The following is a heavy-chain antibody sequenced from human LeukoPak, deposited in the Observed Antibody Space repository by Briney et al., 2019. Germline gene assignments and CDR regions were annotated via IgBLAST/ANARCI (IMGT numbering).Heavy chain of an antibody. J-gene: IGHJ4*02. D-gene: IGHD5-12*01. CDR2: ITNSGGNT. CDR1: GFTFNSYA. CDR3: AKGGQTDRFDY. Sequence: GGSLRLSCAVSGFTFNSYAMSWVRQAPGKGLEWVSGITNSGGNTYYADSVKGRFTISRDNSKSTLYLQMNSLRAEDTAVFYCAKGGQTDRFDYWGQGALVTVSS. V-gene: IGHV3-23*01.